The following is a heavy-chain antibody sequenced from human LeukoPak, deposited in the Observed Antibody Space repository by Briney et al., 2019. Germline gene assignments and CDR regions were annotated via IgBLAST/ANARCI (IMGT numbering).Heavy chain of an antibody. V-gene: IGHV3-30*04. J-gene: IGHJ4*02. CDR3: ARDRYYGSGRYNYFDY. CDR1: GFSFSRYT. Sequence: PGRSLRLSCAASGFSFSRYTIHWVRQAPGKGLEWVAVISSDGKYKDYADSVKGRFTISRDNSKNTLYLQMNSLRAEDTALYYCARDRYYGSGRYNYFDYWGQGTLVTVSS. CDR2: ISSDGKYK. D-gene: IGHD3-10*01.